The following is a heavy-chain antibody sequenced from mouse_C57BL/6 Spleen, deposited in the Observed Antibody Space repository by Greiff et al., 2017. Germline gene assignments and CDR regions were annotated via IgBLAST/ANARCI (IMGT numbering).Heavy chain of an antibody. V-gene: IGHV6-6*01. Sequence: EVKLVESGGGLVQPGGSMKLSCAASGFTFSDAWMDWVRQSPEKGLEWVAEIRNKANNHATYYAESVKGRFTISRDDSKSSVYLQMNSLRAEDTGIYYCTSRRSFYWYFDVWGTGTTVTVSS. CDR3: TSRRSFYWYFDV. CDR1: GFTFSDAW. J-gene: IGHJ1*03. CDR2: IRNKANNHAT. D-gene: IGHD1-1*01.